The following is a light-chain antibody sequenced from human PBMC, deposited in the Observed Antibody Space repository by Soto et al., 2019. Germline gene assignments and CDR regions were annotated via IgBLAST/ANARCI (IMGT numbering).Light chain of an antibody. CDR2: AAP. CDR1: QGIRND. J-gene: IGKJ1*01. V-gene: IGKV1-6*01. Sequence: AIQMTQSQSSRSASVGDRVTITCRASQGIRNDLGWYQQKPGKAPNLLIYAAPSLQSGVPSRFSGSGSGTDFTLTISSLQPEDFATYYCLQDYNYPRTFGQETKVDIK. CDR3: LQDYNYPRT.